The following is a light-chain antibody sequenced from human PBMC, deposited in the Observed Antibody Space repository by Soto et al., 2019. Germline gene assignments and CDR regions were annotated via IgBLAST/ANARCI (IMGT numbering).Light chain of an antibody. Sequence: QSVLTQPPSASGTPGQRVTISCSGSSSNIGSNTVNWYQQLPGTAPKLLIYSNDQRPSGVPDRFSGSKSGTSASLAISGLQSEDEADYYCAAWDDRLSAVVFGEGTQLTVL. CDR3: AAWDDRLSAVV. J-gene: IGLJ2*01. V-gene: IGLV1-44*01. CDR1: SSNIGSNT. CDR2: SND.